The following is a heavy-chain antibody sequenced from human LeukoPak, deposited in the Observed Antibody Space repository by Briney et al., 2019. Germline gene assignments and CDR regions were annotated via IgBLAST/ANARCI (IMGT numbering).Heavy chain of an antibody. Sequence: GGSLRLSCAASGFTFSSYSMNWVRQAPGKGLELVSSISSSSSYIYYADSVKGRFTISRDNDNNSLYLQMNRLTAEDTAVYYSARTWSSGWATDYWGQGALVTVSS. CDR1: GFTFSSYS. D-gene: IGHD6-19*01. CDR2: ISSSSSYI. V-gene: IGHV3-21*01. J-gene: IGHJ4*02. CDR3: ARTWSSGWATDY.